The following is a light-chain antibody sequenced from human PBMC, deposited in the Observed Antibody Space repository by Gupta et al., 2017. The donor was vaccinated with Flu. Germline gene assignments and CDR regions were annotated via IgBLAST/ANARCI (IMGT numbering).Light chain of an antibody. CDR2: DVS. V-gene: IGLV2-14*04. CDR1: SSDVGGYNY. CDR3: SSYTSSSTLYV. Sequence: SSDVGGYNYVSWYQQHPDKAPKLMIYDVSNRPSGVSNRFSGSKSGNTASLTISGLQAEDEADYYCSSYTSSSTLYVFGTGTKVTVL. J-gene: IGLJ1*01.